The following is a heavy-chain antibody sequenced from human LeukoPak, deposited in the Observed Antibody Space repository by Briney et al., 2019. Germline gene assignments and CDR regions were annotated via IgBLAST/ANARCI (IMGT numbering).Heavy chain of an antibody. CDR1: GGTFSSYT. D-gene: IGHD6-13*01. J-gene: IGHJ4*02. Sequence: VASVKVSCKASGGTFSSYTISWVRQAPGQGLEWMGRIIPIFGTANYAQKFQGRVTITTDESTSTAYMELSSLRSEDTAVYYCARVPVGSWPDYWGQGTLVTVSS. CDR2: IIPIFGTA. V-gene: IGHV1-69*05. CDR3: ARVPVGSWPDY.